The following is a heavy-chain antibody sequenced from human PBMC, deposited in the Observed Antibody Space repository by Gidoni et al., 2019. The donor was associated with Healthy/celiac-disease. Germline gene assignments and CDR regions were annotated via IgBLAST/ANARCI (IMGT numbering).Heavy chain of an antibody. V-gene: IGHV4-34*01. CDR3: ARVGLRSIDY. CDR2: INHSGST. CDR1: GGSFSGYY. Sequence: QVQLQQWGAGLLKPSETLSLTCAVYGGSFSGYYWSWIRQPPGQGLEWIGEINHSGSTNYNPSLKSRVTISVDTSKNQFSLKLSSVTAADTAVYYCARVGLRSIDYWGQGTLVTVSS. D-gene: IGHD3-3*01. J-gene: IGHJ4*02.